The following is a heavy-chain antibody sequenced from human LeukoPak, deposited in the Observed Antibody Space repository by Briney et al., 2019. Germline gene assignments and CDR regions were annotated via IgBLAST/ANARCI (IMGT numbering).Heavy chain of an antibody. J-gene: IGHJ4*02. Sequence: PSQTLSLTCTVSGGSISSGDYYWSWIRQPPGKGLEWIVEINHSGSTNYNPSLKSRVTISVDTSKNQFSLKLSSVTAADTAVYYCARGRGQQLVPEGRDFDYWGQGTLVTVSS. V-gene: IGHV4-30-4*01. D-gene: IGHD6-13*01. CDR1: GGSISSGDYY. CDR2: INHSGST. CDR3: ARGRGQQLVPEGRDFDY.